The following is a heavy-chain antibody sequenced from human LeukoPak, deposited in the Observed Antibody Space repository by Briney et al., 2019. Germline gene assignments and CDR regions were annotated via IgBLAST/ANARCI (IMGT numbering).Heavy chain of an antibody. V-gene: IGHV3-23*01. CDR1: GFTFSSYT. D-gene: IGHD4-23*01. J-gene: IGHJ4*02. Sequence: PGGSLRLSCAASGFTFSSYTMNWVRQAPGKGLAWVSVISSSADSTYYADSVKGRFTISRDNSKNTLYLQMNNLRAEDTAVYYCAKPLEKYTYGGNFDYWGQGILVTVSS. CDR2: ISSSADST. CDR3: AKPLEKYTYGGNFDY.